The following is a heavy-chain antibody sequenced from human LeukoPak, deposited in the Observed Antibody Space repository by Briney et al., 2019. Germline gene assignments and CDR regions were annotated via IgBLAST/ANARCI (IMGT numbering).Heavy chain of an antibody. Sequence: PSETLSLTCTVSGGSISSSSYYWSWIRQHPGKGLEWIGRIYYSGSTYYNPSLKSRVAISVDTSKNQFSLNLSSVSAADTAVYYCARRVIQLYAFDIWGQGTMVTVSS. CDR1: GGSISSSSYY. D-gene: IGHD5-18*01. CDR2: IYYSGST. V-gene: IGHV4-39*01. CDR3: ARRVIQLYAFDI. J-gene: IGHJ3*02.